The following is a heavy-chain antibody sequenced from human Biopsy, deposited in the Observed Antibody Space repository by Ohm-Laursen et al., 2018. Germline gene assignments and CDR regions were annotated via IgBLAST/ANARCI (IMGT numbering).Heavy chain of an antibody. V-gene: IGHV1-46*01. Sequence: EASVKVSCTASGNTFATYHIHWVRQAAGQGLEWMGVISPSGATTSFSQKFQGRITMTRDTSTGTVYMDLNSLGSEDTAVYYCARAGVGSDGTDSYYYGMDVWGPGTTVTVSS. J-gene: IGHJ6*02. CDR2: ISPSGATT. CDR1: GNTFATYH. CDR3: ARAGVGSDGTDSYYYGMDV. D-gene: IGHD5-24*01.